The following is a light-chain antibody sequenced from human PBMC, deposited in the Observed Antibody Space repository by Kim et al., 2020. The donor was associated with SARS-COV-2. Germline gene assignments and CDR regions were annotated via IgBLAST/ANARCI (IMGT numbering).Light chain of an antibody. CDR3: QAWDISTVV. CDR1: KLGDKY. CDR2: QDS. J-gene: IGLJ2*01. Sequence: GSPGQTASITCSGDKLGDKYACWYQQKPGQSPVLVIYQDSKRPSGIPERFSGSNSGNTATLTISGTQAMDEADYYCQAWDISTVVFGGGTQLTVL. V-gene: IGLV3-1*01.